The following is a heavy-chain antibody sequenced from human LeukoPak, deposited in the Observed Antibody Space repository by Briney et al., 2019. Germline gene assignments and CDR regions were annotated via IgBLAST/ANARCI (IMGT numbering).Heavy chain of an antibody. J-gene: IGHJ4*02. CDR1: GGSFSGYY. D-gene: IGHD3-10*01. CDR3: ARTWVGAHFDY. CDR2: INHSGST. Sequence: SETLSLTCAVYGGSFSGYYWSRIRQPPGKGLEWIGEINHSGSTNYNPSLKSRVTISVDTSKNQFSLKLSSVTAADTAVYYCARTWVGAHFDYWGQGTLVTVSS. V-gene: IGHV4-34*01.